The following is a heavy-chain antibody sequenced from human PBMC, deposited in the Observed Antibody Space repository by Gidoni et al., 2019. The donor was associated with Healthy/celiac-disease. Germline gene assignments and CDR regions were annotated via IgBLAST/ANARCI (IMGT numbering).Heavy chain of an antibody. J-gene: IGHJ6*02. CDR1: GYTFTSYD. CDR2: MNPNSGNT. CDR3: ASPPLGAPDYYGMDV. V-gene: IGHV1-8*01. D-gene: IGHD3-16*01. Sequence: QVQLVQSGAEVKKPGASVKVSCKASGYTFTSYDINWVRQATGQGLEWMGWMNPNSGNTGYAQKFQGRVTMTRNTSISTAYMELSSLRSEDTAVYYGASPPLGAPDYYGMDVWGQGTTVTVSS.